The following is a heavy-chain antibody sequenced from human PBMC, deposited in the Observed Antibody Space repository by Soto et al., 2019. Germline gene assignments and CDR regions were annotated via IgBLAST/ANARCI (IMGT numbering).Heavy chain of an antibody. CDR3: AKRRGEGFFDY. J-gene: IGHJ4*02. Sequence: EVQLLESGGGLVQPGGSLRLSCAASGFTFTNFVMGWVRQAPGKGLEWVSAIGGRDYTTYYADSVKGWFTISRDNSKNTLYLRVNSLRAEDTAVYYCAKRRGEGFFDYWGQGTLVTVSS. CDR1: GFTFTNFV. D-gene: IGHD3-16*01. CDR2: IGGRDYTT. V-gene: IGHV3-23*01.